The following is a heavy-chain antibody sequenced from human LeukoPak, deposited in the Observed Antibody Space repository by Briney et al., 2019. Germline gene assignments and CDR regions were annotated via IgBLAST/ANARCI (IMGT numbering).Heavy chain of an antibody. CDR1: GGSFSGYY. CDR3: ARGLATYSGSYYPDY. D-gene: IGHD1-26*01. J-gene: IGHJ4*02. V-gene: IGHV4-34*01. Sequence: SETLSLTCAVYGGSFSGYYWSWIRQPPGKGLEWIGEINHSGSTNYNPSLKSRVTISVDTSKNQFSLKLSSVTAADTAVYYCARGLATYSGSYYPDYWGQGTLVTVSS. CDR2: INHSGST.